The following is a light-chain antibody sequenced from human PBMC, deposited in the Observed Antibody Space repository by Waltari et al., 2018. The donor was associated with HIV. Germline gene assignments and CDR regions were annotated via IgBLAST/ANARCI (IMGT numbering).Light chain of an antibody. Sequence: EIVMTQSPATLSVSPGERATLSCRASQSVSSNLAWYQQKPGQAPRLLIYGASTRATGIPARFSGSGSGTEFTLTISSLQSEDFAVYYCQQYNNWSRTFGQGTKVEIK. J-gene: IGKJ1*01. CDR3: QQYNNWSRT. CDR2: GAS. CDR1: QSVSSN. V-gene: IGKV3-15*01.